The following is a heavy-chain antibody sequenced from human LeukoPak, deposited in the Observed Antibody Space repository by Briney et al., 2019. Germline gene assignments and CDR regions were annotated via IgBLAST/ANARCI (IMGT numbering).Heavy chain of an antibody. J-gene: IGHJ4*02. CDR2: IIPIFGTA. Sequence: SVKLSCKASGGTFSSYAISWVRQAPGQGLEWMGGIIPIFGTANYAQKFQGRGTITADKSTSTAYMELSSLRSEDTAVYYCARRGYSYYFDYWGQGTLVTVSS. V-gene: IGHV1-69*06. D-gene: IGHD5-18*01. CDR3: ARRGYSYYFDY. CDR1: GGTFSSYA.